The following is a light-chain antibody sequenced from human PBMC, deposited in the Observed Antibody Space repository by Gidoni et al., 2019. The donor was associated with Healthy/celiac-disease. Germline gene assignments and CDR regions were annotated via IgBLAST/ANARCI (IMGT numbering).Light chain of an antibody. CDR3: LQDYNYPWT. CDR1: QGIRND. V-gene: IGKV1-6*01. Sequence: AIQMTQSPSSLSASVGYRVTITCRASQGIRNDLGWYQHKPGKAPKLLIDAASSLLSGVPSRFIGSGSGTDFTLNISSLQPEDFATYYCLQDYNYPWTFGQGTEVEIK. CDR2: AAS. J-gene: IGKJ1*01.